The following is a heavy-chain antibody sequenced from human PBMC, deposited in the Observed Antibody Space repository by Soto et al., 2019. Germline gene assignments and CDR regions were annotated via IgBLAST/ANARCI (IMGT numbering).Heavy chain of an antibody. CDR1: GASISGFY. Sequence: KSSETLSLTCTVSGASISGFYWSWIRKSAGKGLEWIGRIYATGTTDYNPSLKSRVMMSVDTSKKQFSLRLRSVTAADTAVYYCVRDGTKTLRDWFDPWGQGISVTVSS. J-gene: IGHJ5*02. V-gene: IGHV4-4*07. CDR2: IYATGTT. CDR3: VRDGTKTLRDWFDP. D-gene: IGHD1-1*01.